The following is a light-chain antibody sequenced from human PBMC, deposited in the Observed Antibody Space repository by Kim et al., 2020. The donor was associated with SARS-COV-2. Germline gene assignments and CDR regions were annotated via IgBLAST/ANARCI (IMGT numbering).Light chain of an antibody. CDR1: QSISTY. CDR2: GAS. CDR3: QQGYNT. Sequence: DIQMTQSPSSLSASVGDRVTITCRASQSISTYLNWYQQKPGKAPKLLIYGASNLPSGGPSRFSGSGSETDFTLTISTLQPEDFGTYYCQQGYNTFGQGTKLEI. V-gene: IGKV1-39*01. J-gene: IGKJ2*01.